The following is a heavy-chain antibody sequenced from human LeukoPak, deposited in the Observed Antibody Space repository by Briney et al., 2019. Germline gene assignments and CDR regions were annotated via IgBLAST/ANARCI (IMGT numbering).Heavy chain of an antibody. CDR3: ARDHCSSTSCYRPNWFDP. CDR2: INPNSGGT. CDR1: GYTFTGYF. D-gene: IGHD2-2*02. Sequence: ASVKVSCKASGYTFTGYFMHWVRQAPGQGLEWMGWINPNSGGTNYAQKFQGRVTMTRDTSISTAYMELSRLRSDDTAVYYCARDHCSSTSCYRPNWFDPWGQGTLVTVSS. J-gene: IGHJ5*02. V-gene: IGHV1-2*02.